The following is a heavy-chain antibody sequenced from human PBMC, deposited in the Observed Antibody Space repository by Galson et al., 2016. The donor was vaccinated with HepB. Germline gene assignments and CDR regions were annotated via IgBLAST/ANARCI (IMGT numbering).Heavy chain of an antibody. J-gene: IGHJ4*02. Sequence: SLRLSCAASGFTFSGYSMNWVRQAPGKGLEWVSSISSGSNYIHYADSVKGRFTISRDNAKNSLYLQMNSLRAEDTAVYYCASGGKDSSAEYWGQGTLVTVSS. CDR2: ISSGSNYI. D-gene: IGHD6-19*01. V-gene: IGHV3-21*01. CDR3: ASGGKDSSAEY. CDR1: GFTFSGYS.